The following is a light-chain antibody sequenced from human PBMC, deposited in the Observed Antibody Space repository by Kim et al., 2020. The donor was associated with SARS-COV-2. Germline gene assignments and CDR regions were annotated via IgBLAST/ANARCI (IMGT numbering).Light chain of an antibody. CDR3: NSRDSSGNRV. CDR2: GKN. V-gene: IGLV3-19*01. J-gene: IGLJ2*01. Sequence: SSELTQDPAVSVALGQTVRITCQGDSLRSYYASWYQQKPGQAPVLVIYGKNNRPSGIPDRFSGSTSGNTASLTTTGAQAEDEADYYCNSRDSSGNRVFRG. CDR1: SLRSYY.